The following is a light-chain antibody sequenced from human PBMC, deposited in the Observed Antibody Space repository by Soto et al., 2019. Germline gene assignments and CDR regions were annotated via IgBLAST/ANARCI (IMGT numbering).Light chain of an antibody. Sequence: DIQMTQSPSTLSASVGDRVTITCTASQGISSRLAWYQQKPGKAPKLLIYKASSLERGVPSRFSGSGSGTEFTLIISSLQPDDFATYYCQEYNSYRTFGQATKVDIK. J-gene: IGKJ1*01. CDR2: KAS. V-gene: IGKV1-5*03. CDR3: QEYNSYRT. CDR1: QGISSR.